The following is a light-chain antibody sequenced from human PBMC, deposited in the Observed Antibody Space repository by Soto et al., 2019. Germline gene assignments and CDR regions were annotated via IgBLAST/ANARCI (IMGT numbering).Light chain of an antibody. J-gene: IGLJ1*01. CDR1: SSNIGRST. CDR3: AAWDDSLKGYV. V-gene: IGLV1-44*01. Sequence: QSVLTQPPSASGTPGQRVTIPCSGSSSNIGRSTVNWYQQLPGAAPRLLIYINNQRPSGVPDRFSGSKSGTSASLAISGLQSEDEAEYYCAAWDDSLKGYVFGTGTKLTVL. CDR2: INN.